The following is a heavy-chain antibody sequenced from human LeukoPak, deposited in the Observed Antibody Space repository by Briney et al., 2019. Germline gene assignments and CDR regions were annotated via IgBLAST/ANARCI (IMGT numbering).Heavy chain of an antibody. J-gene: IGHJ4*02. V-gene: IGHV3-33*01. D-gene: IGHD2-2*01. Sequence: GGSLRLSCTASGFTFSSYGMHWVRQAPGKGLAWVAVIWYDGSNKYYADSVKGRFTISRDNSKNTLYLQMNSLRAEDTAVYYCARDMPSSWAGTGFDFDYWGQGTLVTVSS. CDR2: IWYDGSNK. CDR1: GFTFSSYG. CDR3: ARDMPSSWAGTGFDFDY.